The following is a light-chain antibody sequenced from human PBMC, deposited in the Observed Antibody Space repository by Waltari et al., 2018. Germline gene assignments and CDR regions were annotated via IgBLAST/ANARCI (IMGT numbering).Light chain of an antibody. V-gene: IGKV3-20*01. Sequence: EIVLTQSPGTLSLSLGERATLSCRASQSVSRALAWYQQKPGQAPRLLIYGASTRATGIPDRFSGSGSGTDFSLTISRLEHDDFAVYYCQHYVRLPATFGQGTTVEI. J-gene: IGKJ1*01. CDR2: GAS. CDR3: QHYVRLPAT. CDR1: QSVSRA.